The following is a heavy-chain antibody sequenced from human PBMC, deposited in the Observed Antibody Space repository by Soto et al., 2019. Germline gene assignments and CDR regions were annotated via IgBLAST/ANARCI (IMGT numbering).Heavy chain of an antibody. Sequence: QVQLVQSGAEVKKPGSSVKVSCKASGGTFSSYAISWVRQAPGQGLEWMGGIIPIFGTANYAQKFQGRVTITADESTSTAYMELSSLRSEDTAVYYCARGRDSSGYGYYYYGMDVWGQGTTVTVSS. CDR2: IIPIFGTA. CDR3: ARGRDSSGYGYYYYGMDV. CDR1: GGTFSSYA. D-gene: IGHD3-22*01. V-gene: IGHV1-69*12. J-gene: IGHJ6*02.